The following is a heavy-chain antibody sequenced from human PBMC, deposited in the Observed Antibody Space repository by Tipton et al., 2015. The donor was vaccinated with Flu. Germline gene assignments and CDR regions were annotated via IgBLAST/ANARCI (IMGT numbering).Heavy chain of an antibody. Sequence: TLSLTCTVSGGSTSSSSYYWGWIRQPPGKGLEWIGTIYYSGSTYYNPSLKSRVTMSVDTSKNQFSLKLSSVTAADTAVYYCACRGSCYHWGQGTLVTVSS. V-gene: IGHV4-39*07. CDR2: IYYSGST. CDR1: GGSTSSSSYY. J-gene: IGHJ4*02. CDR3: ACRGSCYH. D-gene: IGHD1-26*01.